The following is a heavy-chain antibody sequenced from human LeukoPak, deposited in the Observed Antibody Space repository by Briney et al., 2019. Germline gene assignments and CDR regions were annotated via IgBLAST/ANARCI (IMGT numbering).Heavy chain of an antibody. J-gene: IGHJ4*02. V-gene: IGHV4-59*01. Sequence: SETLSLTCTVSGGSISSYYWSWIRQPPGKGLEWIGYIYYSGSTNYNPSLKSRVTILVDTSKNQFSLKLSSVTAADTAVYYCARVTISGYFVDYWGQGTLVTVSS. CDR3: ARVTISGYFVDY. CDR2: IYYSGST. D-gene: IGHD3-22*01. CDR1: GGSISSYY.